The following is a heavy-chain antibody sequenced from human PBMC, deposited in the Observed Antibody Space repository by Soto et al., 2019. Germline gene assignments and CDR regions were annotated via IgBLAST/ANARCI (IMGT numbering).Heavy chain of an antibody. J-gene: IGHJ4*02. CDR3: ESVVGGDSDYYFDY. CDR2: MCHSVRT. D-gene: IGHD4-17*01. Sequence: TGISSVASIAVGGYYWGWFRRHPGKGREWIGNMCHSVRTYYNPSLKIRVIMSVDKSKNHFSLNLNSVTAADTDMYSCESVVGGDSDYYFDYWGQGTLVTVSS. CDR1: VASIAVGGYY. V-gene: IGHV4-31*03.